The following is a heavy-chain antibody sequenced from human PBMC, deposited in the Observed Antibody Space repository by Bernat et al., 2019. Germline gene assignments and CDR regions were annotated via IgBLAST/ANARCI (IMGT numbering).Heavy chain of an antibody. CDR1: GGSISSSSYY. V-gene: IGHV4-39*01. J-gene: IGHJ6*02. D-gene: IGHD3-10*01. Sequence: QLLLQESGPGLVKPSETLSLTCTVSGGSISSSSYYWGWIRQPPGKGLEWIGTIYYSGSTYYNPSLKSRVTISVDTSKNQFSLKLRSVTAADTAVYYCARHPITMVRGVLLPYGMDVWGQGTTVTVSS. CDR2: IYYSGST. CDR3: ARHPITMVRGVLLPYGMDV.